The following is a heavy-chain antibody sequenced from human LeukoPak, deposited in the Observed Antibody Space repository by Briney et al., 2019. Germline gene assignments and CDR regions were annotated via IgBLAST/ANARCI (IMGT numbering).Heavy chain of an antibody. CDR3: TRESGAFSPFGF. V-gene: IGHV4-4*02. Sequence: SGTLSLTCGVSGGSIITTNWWSWVRQPPGKGLEWIGEVHLNGATNYNPSLESRVSMSIDKSKNQLSLKLSSVTAADAATYYCTRESGAFSPFGFWGQGTLVTVSS. J-gene: IGHJ4*02. CDR2: VHLNGAT. CDR1: GGSIITTNW. D-gene: IGHD1-26*01.